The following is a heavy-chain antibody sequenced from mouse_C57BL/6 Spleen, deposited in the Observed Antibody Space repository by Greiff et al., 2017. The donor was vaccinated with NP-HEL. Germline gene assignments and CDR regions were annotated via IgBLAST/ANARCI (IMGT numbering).Heavy chain of an antibody. CDR1: GFTFSDYY. J-gene: IGHJ2*01. CDR2: INYDGSST. CDR3: ARERFYYYGSGGYFDY. D-gene: IGHD1-1*01. V-gene: IGHV5-16*01. Sequence: EVKLVESEGGLVQPGRSMKLSCTASGFTFSDYYMAWVRQVPEKGLEWVANINYDGSSTYYLDSLKSRFIISRDNAKNILYLQMSSLKSEDTATCYCARERFYYYGSGGYFDYWGQGTTLTVSS.